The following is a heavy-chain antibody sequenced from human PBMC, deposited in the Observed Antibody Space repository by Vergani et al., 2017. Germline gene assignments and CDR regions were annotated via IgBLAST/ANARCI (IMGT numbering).Heavy chain of an antibody. V-gene: IGHV4-34*01. J-gene: IGHJ3*02. CDR2: INHSGST. Sequence: QVQLQQWGAGLLKPSETLSLTCAVYGGSFSGYYWSWIRQPPGKGLEWIGEINHSGSTNYNPSLKSRVTISVDTSKTQFSLKLSSVTAADTAVDYCARGRANCIGGICYGDAFDIWGQGTMVTVSS. CDR1: GGSFSGYY. D-gene: IGHD2-15*01. CDR3: ARGRANCIGGICYGDAFDI.